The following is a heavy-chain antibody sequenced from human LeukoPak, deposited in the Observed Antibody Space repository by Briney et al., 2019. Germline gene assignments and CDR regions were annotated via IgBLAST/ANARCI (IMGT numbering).Heavy chain of an antibody. Sequence: GGPLRLSCAASGFTFSSYAMHWARQAPGKGLEWVAVISYDGSNKYYADSVKGRLTISRDNSKNTLYLQMNSLRAEDTAVYYCASDIVGATHDYWGQGTLVTVSS. V-gene: IGHV3-30-3*01. CDR1: GFTFSSYA. D-gene: IGHD1-26*01. CDR2: ISYDGSNK. J-gene: IGHJ4*02. CDR3: ASDIVGATHDY.